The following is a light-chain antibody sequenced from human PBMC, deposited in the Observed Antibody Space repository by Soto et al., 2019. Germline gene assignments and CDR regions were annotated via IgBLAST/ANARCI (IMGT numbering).Light chain of an antibody. CDR3: QQYNNWPPLI. Sequence: EIVMTQSPATLSVSPGERATLSCRASQSVSSNLAWYQQKPGQAPRLLIYGASTRATGIPARFSGSGSETEFTLTISSLQSEHFAVYYCQQYNNWPPLIFGGGTKVEIK. CDR1: QSVSSN. J-gene: IGKJ4*01. V-gene: IGKV3-15*01. CDR2: GAS.